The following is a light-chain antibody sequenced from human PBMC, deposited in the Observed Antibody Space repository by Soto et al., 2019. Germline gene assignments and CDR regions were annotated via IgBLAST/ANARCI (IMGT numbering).Light chain of an antibody. CDR2: RAS. J-gene: IGKJ4*01. CDR1: QSVSSDY. Sequence: EIVLTKSPGTLSFSPGERATLSCRASQSVSSDYLAWYQQKPGQTPTVLIYRASSRATGIPDRFSGSGSGTDFTLTISRLEPADFAVYYCQQYGSSPLTFGGGTKVEIK. CDR3: QQYGSSPLT. V-gene: IGKV3-20*01.